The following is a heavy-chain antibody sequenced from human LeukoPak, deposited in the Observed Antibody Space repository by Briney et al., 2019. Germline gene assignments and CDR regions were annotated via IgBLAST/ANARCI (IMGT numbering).Heavy chain of an antibody. V-gene: IGHV3-11*01. CDR1: GFTFSDYY. CDR2: ISGSGSTI. J-gene: IGHJ4*02. Sequence: GGSLRLSCAASGFTFSDYYMSWIRQAPGKGLEWVSYISGSGSTIYYADSVKGRFTISRDNAKNSLYLQMNSLRAEDTAVYYCARDQYYYDSSAVGYWGQGTLVTVSS. D-gene: IGHD3-22*01. CDR3: ARDQYYYDSSAVGY.